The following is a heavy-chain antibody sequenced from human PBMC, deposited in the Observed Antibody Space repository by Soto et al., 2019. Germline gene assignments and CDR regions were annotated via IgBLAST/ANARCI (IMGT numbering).Heavy chain of an antibody. Sequence: QVQLVQSGPEVKKSGSSVKVSCKVSGGTLSSETISWLRQAPGQGLEWMGRIIPLLGIGNYAQKWQGRVTITEDRSTSTGYMELSSLPSQGTAIYYCAREECYYNMGTFPVCYMDVWGNGTTVTVSS. CDR1: GGTLSSET. D-gene: IGHD3-9*01. V-gene: IGHV1-69*08. J-gene: IGHJ6*03. CDR2: IIPLLGIG. CDR3: AREECYYNMGTFPVCYMDV.